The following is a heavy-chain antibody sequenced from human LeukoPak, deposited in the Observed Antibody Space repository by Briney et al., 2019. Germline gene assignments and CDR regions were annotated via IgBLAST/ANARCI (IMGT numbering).Heavy chain of an antibody. CDR1: GFTFSSYW. D-gene: IGHD6-13*01. J-gene: IGHJ4*02. CDR3: ARDGVAAGIYFDY. Sequence: GGSLRLSCAASGFTFSSYWMHWVRQAPGKGLVWVSRINSDGSSTSYADSVKGRFTISRDNAKNSLYLQMNSLRVEDTAVYYCARDGVAAGIYFDYWGQGTLVTVSS. CDR2: INSDGSST. V-gene: IGHV3-74*01.